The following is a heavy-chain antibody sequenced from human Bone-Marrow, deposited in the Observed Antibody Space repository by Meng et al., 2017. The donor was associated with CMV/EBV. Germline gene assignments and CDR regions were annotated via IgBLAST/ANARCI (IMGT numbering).Heavy chain of an antibody. CDR2: IYSGGST. D-gene: IGHD2-21*01. J-gene: IGHJ4*02. V-gene: IGHV3-53*01. CDR3: ARGDDLDY. Sequence: GESLKISCAASGFTFSSYGMHWVRQAPGKGLEWVPVIYSGGSTYFADSVKGRFTISRDNSNNPLYLQMNSLRAEDTAVYYCARGDDLDYWGQGTLVTVSS. CDR1: GFTFSSYG.